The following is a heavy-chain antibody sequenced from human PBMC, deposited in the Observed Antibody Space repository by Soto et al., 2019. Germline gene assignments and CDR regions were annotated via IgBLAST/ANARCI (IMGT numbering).Heavy chain of an antibody. J-gene: IGHJ6*03. CDR1: GFTFSNYW. V-gene: IGHV3-74*01. CDR2: INDGGVS. D-gene: IGHD3-3*01. Sequence: EVQLVESGGGLVQPGGSLRLSCVASGFTFSNYWMYWVRQAPGEGLVWVSRINDGGVSSYAESVKGRRTTSRDNVKNTLYLQMDSLRAEDTGVYYCARGDCLSVTCFTMAFSSYYYMDFWGKGTRVNVFS. CDR3: ARGDCLSVTCFTMAFSSYYYMDF.